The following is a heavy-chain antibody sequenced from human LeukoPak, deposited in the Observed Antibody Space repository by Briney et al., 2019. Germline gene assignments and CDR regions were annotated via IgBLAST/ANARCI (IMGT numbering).Heavy chain of an antibody. CDR2: INPNSGGT. D-gene: IGHD2-15*01. Sequence: ASVKVSSKASGYTFTGYYMHWVRQAPGQGLEWMGRINPNSGGTNYAQKFQGRVTMTRDTSISTAYMELSRLRSDDTAAYYCALLAYYYYYYMDVWGKGTTVTVSS. V-gene: IGHV1-2*06. CDR3: ALLAYYYYYYMDV. J-gene: IGHJ6*03. CDR1: GYTFTGYY.